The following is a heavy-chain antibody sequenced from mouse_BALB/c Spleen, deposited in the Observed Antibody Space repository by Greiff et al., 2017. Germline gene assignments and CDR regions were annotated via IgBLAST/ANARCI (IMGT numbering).Heavy chain of an antibody. CDR1: GFSLTSYG. J-gene: IGHJ2*01. D-gene: IGHD2-14*01. Sequence: VQLQQSGPGLVQPSQSLSITCTVSGFSLTSYGVHWVRQSPGKGLEWLGVIWSGGSTDYNAAFISSLSISKDNSKSQVFFKMNSLQANDTAIYYCARNSVYRYCFDYWGQGTTLTVSS. CDR2: IWSGGST. V-gene: IGHV2-2*02. CDR3: ARNSVYRYCFDY.